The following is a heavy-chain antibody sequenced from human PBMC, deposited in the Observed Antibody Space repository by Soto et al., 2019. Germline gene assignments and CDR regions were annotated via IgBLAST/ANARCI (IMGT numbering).Heavy chain of an antibody. Sequence: SETLSLTCAVYGGSFSGYYWSWIRQPPGKGLEWIGEINHSGSTNYNPSLKSRVTISVDTSKNQFSLKLSSVTAADTAVYYCGRLSGWEEIFDDWGQGTPVTVSS. J-gene: IGHJ4*02. V-gene: IGHV4-34*01. CDR3: GRLSGWEEIFDD. CDR1: GGSFSGYY. D-gene: IGHD6-19*01. CDR2: INHSGST.